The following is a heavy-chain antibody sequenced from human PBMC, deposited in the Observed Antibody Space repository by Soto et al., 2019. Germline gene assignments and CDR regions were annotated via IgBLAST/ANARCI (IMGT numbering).Heavy chain of an antibody. V-gene: IGHV5-51*01. J-gene: IGHJ4*02. CDR3: ARPYDFWSGYYTGYFDY. CDR2: IYPGDSDT. CDR1: GYSFISYW. D-gene: IGHD3-3*01. Sequence: PGESLKISCKGSGYSFISYWIGWVRQMTGKGLEWMGIIYPGDSDTRYSPSFQGQVTISADKSISTAYLQWSSLKASDTAMYYCARPYDFWSGYYTGYFDYWGQGTLVTVSS.